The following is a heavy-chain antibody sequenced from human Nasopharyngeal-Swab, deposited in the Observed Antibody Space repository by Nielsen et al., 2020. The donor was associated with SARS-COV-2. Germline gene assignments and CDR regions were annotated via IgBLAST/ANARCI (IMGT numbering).Heavy chain of an antibody. V-gene: IGHV3-23*01. J-gene: IGHJ6*02. Sequence: GESLKISCSASGFIFTNYAMNWVRQTPGRWLEWVSAISVADDSTKYADSVKGRFTISRDNSKNTMDLQMNSLRAEDTAMYYCAKDRDSGDDADDYYHYYGMDVWGQGTTVTVSS. CDR1: GFIFTNYA. CDR3: AKDRDSGDDADDYYHYYGMDV. D-gene: IGHD5-12*01. CDR2: ISVADDST.